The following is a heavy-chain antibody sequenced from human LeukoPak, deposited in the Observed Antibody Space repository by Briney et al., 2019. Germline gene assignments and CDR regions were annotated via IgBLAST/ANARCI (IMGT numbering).Heavy chain of an antibody. J-gene: IGHJ4*02. V-gene: IGHV3-15*01. Sequence: GGSLRLSCAASGFTFSSYAMSWVRQAPGKGLEWVGRIKSKTDGGTTDYAAPVKGRFTISRDDSKNTLYLQMNSLKTEDTAVYYCTTDPGNREYYYDSSGYDFDYWGQGTLVTVSS. CDR2: IKSKTDGGTT. CDR1: GFTFSSYA. CDR3: TTDPGNREYYYDSSGYDFDY. D-gene: IGHD3-22*01.